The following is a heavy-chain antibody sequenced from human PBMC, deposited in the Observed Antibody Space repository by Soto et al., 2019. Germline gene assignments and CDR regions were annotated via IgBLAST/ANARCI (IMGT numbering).Heavy chain of an antibody. V-gene: IGHV3-66*01. Sequence: EVQLVESGGGLVQPGGSLRLSCAASGFTVSSNYMSWVRQAPGKGLEWVSVIYSGGSTYYADSVKGRFTISRDNSKNTLYLQMNSLRAEDTAVYYCARGGVPAAKKGAFDIRGQGTMVTVSS. CDR3: ARGGVPAAKKGAFDI. CDR1: GFTVSSNY. CDR2: IYSGGST. D-gene: IGHD2-2*01. J-gene: IGHJ3*02.